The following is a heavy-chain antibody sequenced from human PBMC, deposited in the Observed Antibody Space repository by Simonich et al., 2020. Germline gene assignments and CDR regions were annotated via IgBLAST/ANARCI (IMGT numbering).Heavy chain of an antibody. CDR2: INPNSGGT. J-gene: IGHJ6*02. CDR3: ARVPGIYYYYGMDV. CDR1: GYTFTGYY. D-gene: IGHD3-10*01. Sequence: GAEVKKPGASVKVSCKASGYTFTGYYMHWVRQAPGQGLEWMGQINPNSGGTNYAQKFQGRGTMTRDTSISTAYMELSRLRSDDTAVYYCARVPGIYYYYGMDVWGQGTTVTVSS. V-gene: IGHV1-2*06.